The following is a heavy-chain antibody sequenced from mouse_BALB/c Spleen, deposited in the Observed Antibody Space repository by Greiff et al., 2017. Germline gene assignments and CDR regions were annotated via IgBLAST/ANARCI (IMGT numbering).Heavy chain of an antibody. CDR1: GFTFSDYY. CDR3: AREDYGSSGFAY. V-gene: IGHV5-4*02. D-gene: IGHD1-1*01. CDR2: ISDGGSYT. J-gene: IGHJ3*01. Sequence: EVQVVESGGGLVKPGGSLKLSCAASGFTFSDYYMYWVRQTPEKRLEWVATISDGGSYTYYPDSVKGRFTISRDNAKNNLYLQMSSLKSEDTAMYYCAREDYGSSGFAYWGQGTLVTVSA.